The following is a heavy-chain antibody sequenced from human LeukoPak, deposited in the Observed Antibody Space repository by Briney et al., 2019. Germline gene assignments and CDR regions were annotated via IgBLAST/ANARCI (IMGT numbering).Heavy chain of an antibody. J-gene: IGHJ5*02. Sequence: PGGSLRLSCAASGFTFSSYGMSWVRQAPGKGLEWVSAISGSGGSTYYADSVKGRFTISRDNAKNSLYLQMNSLRAEDTAVYYCARDAFGSGSSLNWFDPWGQGTLVTVSS. CDR3: ARDAFGSGSSLNWFDP. CDR1: GFTFSSYG. V-gene: IGHV3-23*01. D-gene: IGHD3-10*01. CDR2: ISGSGGST.